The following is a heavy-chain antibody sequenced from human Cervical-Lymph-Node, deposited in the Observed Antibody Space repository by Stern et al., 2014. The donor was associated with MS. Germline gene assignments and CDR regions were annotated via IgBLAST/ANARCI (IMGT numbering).Heavy chain of an antibody. V-gene: IGHV1-18*01. J-gene: IGHJ6*02. CDR3: ARDGDRYGDYELGYYGMDV. Sequence: QAQLVQSGTEVKKPGASVKVSCKASGYTFTSYGFSWVRQAPGQGLEWMGWISVHKGNRKYAQKFQGRVTMTTDTATSTAYMELRSLRPDDTAVYYCARDGDRYGDYELGYYGMDVWGQGTTVTVSS. CDR2: ISVHKGNR. CDR1: GYTFTSYG. D-gene: IGHD5-12*01.